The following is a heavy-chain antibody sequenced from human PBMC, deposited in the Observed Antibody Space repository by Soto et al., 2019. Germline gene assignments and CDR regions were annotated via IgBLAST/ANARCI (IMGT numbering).Heavy chain of an antibody. Sequence: SETLSLTCTVSGCSISTGDYYWSWIRQPPGKGLEWIGYIYYSGNTFYSPSLKSRLTISLNTPKNQFSLRLGSVTAADTAVYYCASEGGYKKMYWGQGTQVTVSS. V-gene: IGHV4-30-4*01. CDR2: IYYSGNT. CDR1: GCSISTGDYY. CDR3: ASEGGYKKMY. D-gene: IGHD5-12*01. J-gene: IGHJ4*02.